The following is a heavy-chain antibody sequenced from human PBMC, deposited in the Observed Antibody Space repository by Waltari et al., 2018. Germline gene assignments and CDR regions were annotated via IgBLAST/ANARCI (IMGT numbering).Heavy chain of an antibody. CDR2: IYYSGST. V-gene: IGHV4-59*01. CDR3: AREALAAAGPYYYYYYMDV. J-gene: IGHJ6*03. CDR1: GGPISSYY. D-gene: IGHD6-13*01. Sequence: QVQLQESGPGLVKPSETLSLPCTVSGGPISSYYWSWTRPPPGTGREWIGYIYYSGSTNYNPSLKSRVTISVDTSKNQFSLKLSSVTAADTAVYYCAREALAAAGPYYYYYYMDVWGKGTTVTVSS.